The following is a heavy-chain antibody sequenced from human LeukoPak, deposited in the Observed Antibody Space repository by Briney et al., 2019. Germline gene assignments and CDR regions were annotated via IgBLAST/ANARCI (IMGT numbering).Heavy chain of an antibody. V-gene: IGHV3-7*01. D-gene: IGHD6-13*01. CDR3: ARGGYTRSWYISRDY. CDR2: IKEDGSEK. Sequence: GGSLRLSCAASAFTFSRYWMTWVRQAPGKGLEWVANIKEDGSEKYYVDSVTGRFSLSRDKTNNSLYLQMNSLRGEDTAVYYCARGGYTRSWYISRDYWGQGTLVTVSS. J-gene: IGHJ4*02. CDR1: AFTFSRYW.